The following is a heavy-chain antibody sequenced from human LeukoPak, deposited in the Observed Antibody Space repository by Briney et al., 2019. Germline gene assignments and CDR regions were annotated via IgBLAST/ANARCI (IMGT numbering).Heavy chain of an antibody. CDR3: ARDQDYDSSGYYYRIFDY. CDR1: GFTFSNFG. J-gene: IGHJ4*02. D-gene: IGHD3-22*01. CDR2: IYYDGSNK. Sequence: PGRSLRLSCAASGFTFSNFGMHWVRQAPGKGLEWVAVIYYDGSNKYYADSVKGRFTISRDNSKNTLYLQMNSLRAEDTAVYYCARDQDYDSSGYYYRIFDYWGQGTLVTVSS. V-gene: IGHV3-33*01.